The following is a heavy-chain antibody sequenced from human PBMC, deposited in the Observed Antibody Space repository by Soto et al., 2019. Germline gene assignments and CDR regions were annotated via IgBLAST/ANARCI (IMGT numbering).Heavy chain of an antibody. CDR3: VRDFRGAVAGAEFDH. D-gene: IGHD6-19*01. V-gene: IGHV3-74*01. CDR2: INGNADNS. CDR1: GFSFVSYW. Sequence: EVQLAESGGGLVLTGGSLRLSCAASGFSFVSYWMHWVRHVPGEGLAWVSRINGNADNSDYADSVKGRFTISRDNAMNRLYLQMDSLRADDTGVYDCVRDFRGAVAGAEFDHWGQGTLVTVSS. J-gene: IGHJ4*02.